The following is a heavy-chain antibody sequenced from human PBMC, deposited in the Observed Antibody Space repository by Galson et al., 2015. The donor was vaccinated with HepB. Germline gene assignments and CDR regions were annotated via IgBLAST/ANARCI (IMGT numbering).Heavy chain of an antibody. D-gene: IGHD5-18*01. CDR3: AREEGNSLSFDY. CDR2: IYYSGST. Sequence: ETLSLTCTVSGGSISSYYWSWIRQPPGKGLEWIGYIYYSGSTNYNPSLKSRVTISVDTSKNQFSLKLSSVTAADTAVYYCAREEGNSLSFDYWGQGTLVTVSS. J-gene: IGHJ4*02. CDR1: GGSISSYY. V-gene: IGHV4-59*01.